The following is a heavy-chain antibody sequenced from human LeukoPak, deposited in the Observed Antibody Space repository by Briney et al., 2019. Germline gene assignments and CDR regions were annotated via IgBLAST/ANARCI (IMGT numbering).Heavy chain of an antibody. J-gene: IGHJ4*02. CDR1: GFTFSSYT. CDR2: ISSSSNYI. V-gene: IGHV3-21*01. Sequence: PGGSLRLSCAASGFTFSSYTMNWVRQAPGKGLEWVSSISSSSNYIYYADSLKGRFTISRDNAKNSLYLQMNSLRAEDTAVYYCARDSSSWYGEFDYWGQGTLVTVSS. CDR3: ARDSSSWYGEFDY. D-gene: IGHD6-13*01.